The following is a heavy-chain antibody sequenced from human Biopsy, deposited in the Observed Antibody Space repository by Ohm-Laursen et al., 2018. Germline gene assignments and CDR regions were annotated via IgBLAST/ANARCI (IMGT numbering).Heavy chain of an antibody. CDR3: GNEVHGRDD. Sequence: SDTLSLTCAVFGKTFSDYQWSWIRQPPGKGLEWIGQINQAGTTNYNPSLKSRISISADASKYEFSLRLTSVPAADTAVYLCGNEVHGRDDWGLGAQVTVSS. CDR1: GKTFSDYQ. V-gene: IGHV4-34*08. CDR2: INQAGTT. D-gene: IGHD2-15*01. J-gene: IGHJ4*02.